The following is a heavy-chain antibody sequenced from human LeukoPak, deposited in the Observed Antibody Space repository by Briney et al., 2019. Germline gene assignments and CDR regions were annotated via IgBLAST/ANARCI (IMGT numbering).Heavy chain of an antibody. V-gene: IGHV1-8*01. CDR2: MNLNSGNT. D-gene: IGHD3-3*01. J-gene: IGHJ6*02. CDR3: ARAEYYDFWSGYYPSYYYYYGMDV. Sequence: ASVKASCKASGYTFTSYDINWVRQATGQGLEWMGWMNLNSGNTGYAQKFQGRVTMTRNTSISTAYMELSSLRSEDTAVYYCARAEYYDFWSGYYPSYYYYYGMDVWGQGTTVTVSS. CDR1: GYTFTSYD.